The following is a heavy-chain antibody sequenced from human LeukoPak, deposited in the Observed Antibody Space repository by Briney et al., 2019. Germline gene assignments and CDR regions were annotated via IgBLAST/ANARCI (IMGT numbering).Heavy chain of an antibody. D-gene: IGHD5-12*01. J-gene: IGHJ4*02. Sequence: PSETLSVTCTVSGGSISSSSYYWAWIRQPPGKGLEWIGSIYYGGSTYYNPSLKSRVTISADTSKNQFSLKLTSVTAADTAVYFCARRVIVATIDYWGQGTLVTVSS. V-gene: IGHV4-39*01. CDR1: GGSISSSSYY. CDR2: IYYGGST. CDR3: ARRVIVATIDY.